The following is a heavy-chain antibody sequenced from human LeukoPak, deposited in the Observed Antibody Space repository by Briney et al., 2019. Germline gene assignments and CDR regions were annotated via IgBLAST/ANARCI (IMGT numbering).Heavy chain of an antibody. CDR3: VKKVEGYSYGPFDY. CDR1: GFTFDSYA. V-gene: IGHV3-23*01. CDR2: IGGSGGTT. D-gene: IGHD5-18*01. J-gene: IGHJ4*02. Sequence: GGSLGLSCAASGFTFDSYAMSWVRQAPGKGLEWVSAIGGSGGTTFYADSVKGRFTISRDNSKNTLYLQMNSLRAEDTAIYYCVKKVEGYSYGPFDYWGQGTLVTVSS.